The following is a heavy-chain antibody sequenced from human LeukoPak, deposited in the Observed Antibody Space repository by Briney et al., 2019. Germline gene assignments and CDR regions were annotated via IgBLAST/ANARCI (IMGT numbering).Heavy chain of an antibody. J-gene: IGHJ4*02. CDR2: ISYDGSNK. Sequence: PGGSLRLSCAASGFTFSNYAMHWVRQAPGKGLESVAVISYDGSNKYYADSVRGRFTISRDNSKNTLSLQMNSLRAEDTAVYYCARDHSGYDYWFDYWGQGTLVTVSS. CDR1: GFTFSNYA. V-gene: IGHV3-30-3*01. CDR3: ARDHSGYDYWFDY. D-gene: IGHD5-12*01.